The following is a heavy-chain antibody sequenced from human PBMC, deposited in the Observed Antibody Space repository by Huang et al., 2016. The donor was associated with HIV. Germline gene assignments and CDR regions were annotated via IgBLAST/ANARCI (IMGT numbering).Heavy chain of an antibody. D-gene: IGHD6-13*01. CDR3: AREGITPSGTEVSGFDF. CDR1: GFSILIYY. J-gene: IGHJ5*01. V-gene: IGHV1-46*03. Sequence: QVQLVQSGAEVKKPGASVTISCKASGFSILIYYIHWVRRAPGQGLEWMGIVKPSGGGADYAQKFKGRVTMTRDTSTRTLYMELSSLRSEDTAVYYCAREGITPSGTEVSGFDFWGQGTPVSVSS. CDR2: VKPSGGGA.